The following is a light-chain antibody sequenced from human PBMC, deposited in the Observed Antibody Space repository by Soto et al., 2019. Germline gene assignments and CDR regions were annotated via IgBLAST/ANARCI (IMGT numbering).Light chain of an antibody. Sequence: QSSLAHPPSASWSPGHSFTISFTGTNSYICGYIYVSWYRQYPVEAPKLLIYEVNKRSSGVPDRFSGSKSGNTASLKVSGLKADDEAHYYCSSYSGTNNFGVFGTGTKVPVL. CDR1: NSYICGYIY. J-gene: IGLJ1*01. CDR2: EVN. V-gene: IGLV2-8*01. CDR3: SSYSGTNNFGV.